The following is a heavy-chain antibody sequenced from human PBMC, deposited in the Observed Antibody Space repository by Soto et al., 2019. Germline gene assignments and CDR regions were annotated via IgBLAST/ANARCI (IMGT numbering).Heavy chain of an antibody. D-gene: IGHD2-15*01. J-gene: IGHJ3*01. CDR2: INPSSSHI. V-gene: IGHV3-21*01. CDR1: EFTFSTYH. CDR3: ARGYCGGGGCYLRRDAIDV. Sequence: EVQLVESGGGLVMPGGSLRLSCAASEFTFSTYHMNWVRQAPGKGLEWVSSINPSSSHIYYADSVRGRFTISRDNSKNSMDLQMNSLRTEDAAVYYCARGYCGGGGCYLRRDAIDVWGQGTMVTVSS.